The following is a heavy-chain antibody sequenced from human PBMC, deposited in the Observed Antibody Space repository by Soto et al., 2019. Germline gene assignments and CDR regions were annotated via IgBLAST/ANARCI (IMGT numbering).Heavy chain of an antibody. D-gene: IGHD1-26*01. Sequence: GSLRLSCAASGFSFSSYSMDWVRQAPGKGLEWVSSISSIGSYIYYADSVKGRFTISRDNAKNSLYLQMHSLRAEDTAVYYCAREGGSYRPEYFQHWGQGTLVTVYS. J-gene: IGHJ1*01. CDR1: GFSFSSYS. V-gene: IGHV3-21*01. CDR3: AREGGSYRPEYFQH. CDR2: ISSIGSYI.